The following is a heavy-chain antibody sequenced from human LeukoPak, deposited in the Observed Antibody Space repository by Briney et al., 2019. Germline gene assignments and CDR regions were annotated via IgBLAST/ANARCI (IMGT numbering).Heavy chain of an antibody. CDR3: ARGSSWYGTNFDY. D-gene: IGHD6-13*01. CDR2: IYYSGST. Sequence: SETLSLTCTVSGGSISSYYWSWIRQPPGKGLEWIGYIYYSGSTNYNPSLKSRVTISVDTSKNQFSLKLSSVTAADTAVYYCARGSSWYGTNFDYWGQGTLVTVSS. V-gene: IGHV4-59*12. CDR1: GGSISSYY. J-gene: IGHJ4*02.